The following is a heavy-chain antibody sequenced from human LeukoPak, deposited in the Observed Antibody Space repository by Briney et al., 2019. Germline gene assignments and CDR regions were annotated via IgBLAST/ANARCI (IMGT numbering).Heavy chain of an antibody. CDR2: VSYSGSA. CDR3: ASDFLYENYPDYFDF. D-gene: IGHD1-7*01. Sequence: SETLSLTCTVSGASVSISTYYWAWIRQPAGEGLDWIGSVSYSGSAHYNPSLNSRVTMSIDTSKNQFSLHLTSVTAADAAVYYCASDFLYENYPDYFDFWGQGTLVTVSS. CDR1: GASVSISTYY. V-gene: IGHV4-39*07. J-gene: IGHJ4*02.